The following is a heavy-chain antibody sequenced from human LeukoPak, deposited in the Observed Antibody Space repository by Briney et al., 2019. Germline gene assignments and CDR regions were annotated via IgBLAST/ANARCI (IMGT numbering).Heavy chain of an antibody. CDR1: GGSFGNFA. CDR2: IIPTLGIT. Sequence: SVKVSCKAFGGSFGNFAVIWVRQAPGQGFEWMGRIIPTLGITNRAQKFQDRVTISADTSSSTAYMELSSLRSDDTAVYYCARDPGKYGDSLRPSGLDYWGQGTLVTVSS. CDR3: ARDPGKYGDSLRPSGLDY. J-gene: IGHJ4*02. V-gene: IGHV1-69*04. D-gene: IGHD2-15*01.